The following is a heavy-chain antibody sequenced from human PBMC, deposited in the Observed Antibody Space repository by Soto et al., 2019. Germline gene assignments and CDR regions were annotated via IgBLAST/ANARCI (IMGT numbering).Heavy chain of an antibody. D-gene: IGHD5-12*01. CDR2: IIPIFGTA. CDR3: ASPPRVATIVNYYYGMDV. Sequence: QVQLVQSGAEVKKPGSSVKVSCKASGGTFSSYAISWVRQAPGQGLEWMGGIIPIFGTADYAQKFQGRVTITADESTSTAYMELSSLRSEDTAVYYCASPPRVATIVNYYYGMDVWGQGTTVTVSS. J-gene: IGHJ6*02. CDR1: GGTFSSYA. V-gene: IGHV1-69*12.